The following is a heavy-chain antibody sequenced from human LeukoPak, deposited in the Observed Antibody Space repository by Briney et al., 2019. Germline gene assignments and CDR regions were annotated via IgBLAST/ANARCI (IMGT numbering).Heavy chain of an antibody. D-gene: IGHD6-19*01. V-gene: IGHV3-23*01. CDR2: ISGDGGTT. CDR3: AKDSSGWYGGSSAFDI. J-gene: IGHJ3*02. CDR1: GFTFSNYA. Sequence: GGSLRLSCAASGFTFSNYAVSWVRQAPGKGLEWVSVISGDGGTTFYANSVEGRFTISRDNSRTTLYLQMNSLRVEDTAVYYCAKDSSGWYGGSSAFDIWGQGTMVTVSS.